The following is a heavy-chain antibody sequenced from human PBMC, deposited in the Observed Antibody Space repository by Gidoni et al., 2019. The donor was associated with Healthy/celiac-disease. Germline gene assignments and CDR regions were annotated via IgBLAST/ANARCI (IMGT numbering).Heavy chain of an antibody. Sequence: EVQLVESGGGLVKPGGSLRRYWAASGFTFSSYSMNWVRQAPGKGLEWVSSISSSSSYIYYADSVKGRFTISRDNAKNSLYLQMNSLRAEDTAVYYCARALEYYGSGSYLPYGMDVWGQGTTVTVSS. D-gene: IGHD3-10*01. J-gene: IGHJ6*02. V-gene: IGHV3-21*01. CDR3: ARALEYYGSGSYLPYGMDV. CDR2: ISSSSSYI. CDR1: GFTFSSYS.